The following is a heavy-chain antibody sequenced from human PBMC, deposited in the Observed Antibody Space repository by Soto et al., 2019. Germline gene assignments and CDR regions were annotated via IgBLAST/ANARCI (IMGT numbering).Heavy chain of an antibody. D-gene: IGHD4-17*01. J-gene: IGHJ4*02. CDR2: VSGSGGGT. CDR1: GFTFDNYA. CDR3: AKDSFSNTVTIFDY. V-gene: IGHV3-23*01. Sequence: GGSLRLSCAASGFTFDNYAMNWVRQAPGKGLEWVSVVSGSGGGTYYADSVKGRFTISRDNSKNARYLQLNSLRAEDTAVYYCAKDSFSNTVTIFDYWGQGTLVTVSS.